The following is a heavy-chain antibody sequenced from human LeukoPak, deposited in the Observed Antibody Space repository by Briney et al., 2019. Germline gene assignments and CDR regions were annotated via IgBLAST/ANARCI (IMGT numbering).Heavy chain of an antibody. CDR1: GFTFSNFA. V-gene: IGHV3-23*01. CDR2: ITGSGRST. J-gene: IGHJ4*02. Sequence: GGSLRLSCAASGFTFSNFAMSWVRQAPGQGLEWVSSITGSGRSTYYADSVKGRFTISRDNSKDTLYVQMNSLRVEDTAVYYCAKDLSSSGSWVDYFADRGQGTLVTVSS. CDR3: AKDLSSSGSWVDYFAD. D-gene: IGHD3-10*01.